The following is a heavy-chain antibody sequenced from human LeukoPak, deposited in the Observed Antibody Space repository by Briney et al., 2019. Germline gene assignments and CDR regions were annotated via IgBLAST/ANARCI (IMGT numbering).Heavy chain of an antibody. V-gene: IGHV3-66*01. CDR1: GFTVSSNY. CDR2: IYSGGST. D-gene: IGHD1-26*01. J-gene: IGHJ4*02. CDR3: ARGSGSYLYFDY. Sequence: GGSLRLSCAASGFTVSSNYMSWVRQAPGKGLEWVSVIYSGGSTYYADSVKGRFTISRDNSKNTLYLQMDSLRAEDTAVYYCARGSGSYLYFDYWGQGTLVTVSS.